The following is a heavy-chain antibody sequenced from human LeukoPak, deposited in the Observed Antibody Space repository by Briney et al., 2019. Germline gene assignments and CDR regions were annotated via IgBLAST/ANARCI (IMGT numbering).Heavy chain of an antibody. J-gene: IGHJ6*04. Sequence: SETLSLTCTVSSGSINDYYWSWVRQPAGKGLEWLGRIYSSGSTTYNPSRKSRVTMSVDTSKNQFSLKMTSVTAADTAVYYCAREGKWFGTYYYCMDVWGKGTTVTVSS. CDR3: AREGKWFGTYYYCMDV. V-gene: IGHV4-4*07. CDR2: IYSSGST. D-gene: IGHD3-10*01. CDR1: SGSINDYY.